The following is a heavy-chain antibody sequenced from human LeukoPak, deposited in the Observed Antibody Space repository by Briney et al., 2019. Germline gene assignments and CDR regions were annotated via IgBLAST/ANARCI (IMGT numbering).Heavy chain of an antibody. V-gene: IGHV3-9*01. CDR1: GFTFDDYA. Sequence: AGGSLRLSCAASGFTFDDYAMHWARPAPGKGLEWVSGISWNSGSIRYADSVKGRFSISRDNAKNSLYLQMNSLRAEDTAFYYCAKSSGDSYFDYWGQGTLVIVSS. CDR3: AKSSGDSYFDY. J-gene: IGHJ4*02. D-gene: IGHD3-10*01. CDR2: ISWNSGSI.